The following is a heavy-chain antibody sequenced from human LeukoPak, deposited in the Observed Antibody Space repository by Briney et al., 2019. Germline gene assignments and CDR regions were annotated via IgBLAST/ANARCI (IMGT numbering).Heavy chain of an antibody. CDR2: IIPIFGTA. D-gene: IGHD4-23*01. CDR1: GGTFSSYA. V-gene: IGHV1-69*05. J-gene: IGHJ4*02. Sequence: GASVKVSCKASGGTFSSYAISWVRQAPGQGLEWMGGIIPIFGTANYAQKFQGRVTITTDESTSTAYMELSSLRSEDTAVYYCASRLRWQYYFDYWGQGTLVTVSS. CDR3: ASRLRWQYYFDY.